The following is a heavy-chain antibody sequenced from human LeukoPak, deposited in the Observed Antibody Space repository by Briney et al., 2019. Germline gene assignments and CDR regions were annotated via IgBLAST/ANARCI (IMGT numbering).Heavy chain of an antibody. CDR1: GGSISSSSYY. CDR2: IYYSGST. J-gene: IGHJ4*02. D-gene: IGHD5-24*01. CDR3: AREFDGYNWVY. V-gene: IGHV4-39*07. Sequence: SETLSLTCTVSGGSISSSSYYWGWIRQPPGKGLEWIGSIYYSGSTYYNPSLKSRVTISVDTSKNQFSLKLSSVTAADTAVYCCAREFDGYNWVYWGQGTLVTVSS.